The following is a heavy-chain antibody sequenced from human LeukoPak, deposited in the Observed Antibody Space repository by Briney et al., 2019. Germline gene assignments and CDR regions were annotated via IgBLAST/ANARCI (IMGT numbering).Heavy chain of an antibody. V-gene: IGHV1-69*05. CDR2: IIPIFGTA. CDR3: ARERITMVRGVNGRYLDV. Sequence: SVKVSCKASGGTFSSYAISWMRQAPGQGLEWMGGIIPIFGTANYAQKFQGRVTITTDESTSTAYMELSSLRSEHTAVYYCARERITMVRGVNGRYLDVWGKGTTVTVSS. D-gene: IGHD3-10*01. J-gene: IGHJ6*03. CDR1: GGTFSSYA.